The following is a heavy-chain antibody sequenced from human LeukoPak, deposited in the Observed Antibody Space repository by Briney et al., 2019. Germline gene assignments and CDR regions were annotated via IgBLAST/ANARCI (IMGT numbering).Heavy chain of an antibody. CDR3: VRDNKDYYYGMDV. CDR1: GFTFSTYS. Sequence: PGGSLRLSCAASGFTFSTYSINWVRQAPGKGLEWVSSISSSGSYIYYADSVKGRFTISGDNAKNSLHLQMNSLRAEDTALYYCVRDNKDYYYGMDVWGQGTTVTVSS. J-gene: IGHJ6*02. D-gene: IGHD2/OR15-2a*01. CDR2: ISSSGSYI. V-gene: IGHV3-21*01.